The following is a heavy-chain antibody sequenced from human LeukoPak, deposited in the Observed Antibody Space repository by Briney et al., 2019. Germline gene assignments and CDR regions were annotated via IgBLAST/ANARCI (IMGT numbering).Heavy chain of an antibody. V-gene: IGHV4-61*02. CDR3: ARGGIPDY. D-gene: IGHD2-21*01. CDR1: GGSMISGSYY. CDR2: IYTSGDT. J-gene: IGHJ4*02. Sequence: SQTLSLTCTVSGGSMISGSYYWSWIRQPAGKGLEWIGRIYTSGDTIYNPSLKSRLTISVDTSKSHFSLKLTSVTAADSAVYYCARGGIPDYWGQGILVTVSS.